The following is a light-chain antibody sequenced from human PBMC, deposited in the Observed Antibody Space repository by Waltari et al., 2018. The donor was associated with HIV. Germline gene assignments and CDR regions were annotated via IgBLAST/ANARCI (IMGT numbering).Light chain of an antibody. CDR2: DAS. CDR3: QQYYSTPPV. Sequence: DIQMTQSPSSLSASVGDRVTIPCRASQGISNSLAWYQQKPGKAPKLLLYDASRLQSGVPSRFSGSGSGTDYTLTISSLQPEDFATCYCQQYYSTPPVFGGGTKVEIK. CDR1: QGISNS. V-gene: IGKV1-NL1*01. J-gene: IGKJ4*01.